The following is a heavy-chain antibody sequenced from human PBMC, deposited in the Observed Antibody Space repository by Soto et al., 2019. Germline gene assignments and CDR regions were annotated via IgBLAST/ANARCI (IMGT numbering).Heavy chain of an antibody. CDR1: GFTVSSNY. V-gene: IGHV3-53*01. D-gene: IGHD2-21*01. J-gene: IGHJ6*02. CDR3: AREGGDGYHYYGMDV. Sequence: VQLVESGGGLIQPGGSLRLSCAASGFTVSSNYMSWVRQAPGKGLEWVSVIYGGGDTYYADSVKGRFTISRDNSKNTLDLQMNRLRAEDAAVYYCAREGGDGYHYYGMDVWGQGTTVTVSS. CDR2: IYGGGDT.